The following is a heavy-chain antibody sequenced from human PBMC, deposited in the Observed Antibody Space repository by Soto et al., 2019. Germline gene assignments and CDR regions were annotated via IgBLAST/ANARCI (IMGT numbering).Heavy chain of an antibody. D-gene: IGHD3-16*01. CDR1: GFTVSTKY. Sequence: EVQLVESGGELVQTGGSLRLSCAASGFTVSTKYMSWVRQAPGEGLEWVSVIYSGGSTFYADSVRGRFTISRDNSKHTVNLQMNSLRAEDTAVYYCARDPWAADYWGQGTLVTVSS. J-gene: IGHJ4*02. CDR3: ARDPWAADY. V-gene: IGHV3-66*01. CDR2: IYSGGST.